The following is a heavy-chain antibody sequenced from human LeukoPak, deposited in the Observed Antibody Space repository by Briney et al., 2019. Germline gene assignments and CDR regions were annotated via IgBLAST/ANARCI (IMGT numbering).Heavy chain of an antibody. V-gene: IGHV3-33*08. Sequence: PGGSLRLSCAASGFTFSTYSMNWVRQAPGKGLEWVSFIRYDGSNKYYADSVKGRFAISRDNAKNSLYLQMNSLRAEDTAVYYCARPSYYGSGRVGPLNYWGQGTLVTVSS. CDR1: GFTFSTYS. D-gene: IGHD3-10*01. CDR3: ARPSYYGSGRVGPLNY. J-gene: IGHJ4*02. CDR2: IRYDGSNK.